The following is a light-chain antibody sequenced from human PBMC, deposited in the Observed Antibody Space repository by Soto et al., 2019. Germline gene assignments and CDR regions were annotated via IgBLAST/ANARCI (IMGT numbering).Light chain of an antibody. CDR1: SSDVGEENY. Sequence: QSVLTQPPSASGSPGHSVTITCSGTSSDVGEENYVSWYQQHPGKVPKLILYEVSKRPSGVPDRFSGSRSGNTASLTVSGLQAEDEADYYCSSFAGSPVVFGGGTKLTVL. CDR2: EVS. V-gene: IGLV2-8*01. J-gene: IGLJ2*01. CDR3: SSFAGSPVV.